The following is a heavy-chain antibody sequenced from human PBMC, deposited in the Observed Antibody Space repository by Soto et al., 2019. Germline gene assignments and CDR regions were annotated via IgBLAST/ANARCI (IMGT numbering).Heavy chain of an antibody. CDR3: ARDLSVWGPYYYYYYYMDV. Sequence: PGGSMRLSCAASGFTFSSYSMNWVRQAPGKGLEWVSYISSSSSTIYYADSVKGRFTISRDNAKNSLYLQMNSLRAEDTAVYYCARDLSVWGPYYYYYYYMDVWGKGTTVTVSS. CDR1: GFTFSSYS. V-gene: IGHV3-48*01. CDR2: ISSSSSTI. J-gene: IGHJ6*03. D-gene: IGHD7-27*01.